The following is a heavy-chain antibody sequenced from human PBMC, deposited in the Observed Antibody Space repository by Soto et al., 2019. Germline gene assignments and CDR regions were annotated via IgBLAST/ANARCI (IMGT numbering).Heavy chain of an antibody. CDR1: GYTFTSYV. CDR3: ATSQLAPPSEASGSSDYCSGMDV. D-gene: IGHD3-10*01. V-gene: IGHV1-18*01. Sequence: QVQLVQSGAEVKKPGASVKVSCKASGYTFTSYVIGWVRQAPGRGLEWLGWISAYNGNTNYAQKLQGRVTMTTDTSPNTAEAELRSRRSHDTAVYYCATSQLAPPSEASGSSDYCSGMDVWGQGTTVTVSS. CDR2: ISAYNGNT. J-gene: IGHJ6*02.